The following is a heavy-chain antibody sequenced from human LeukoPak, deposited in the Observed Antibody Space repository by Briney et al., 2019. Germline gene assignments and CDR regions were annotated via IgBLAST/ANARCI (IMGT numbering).Heavy chain of an antibody. Sequence: ASVKVSCKVSGYTFTDYYIHWLQQAPGKGLEWMGIVDPEDGEARYAEMFQGRVTITADTSTDTVYMDLSSLRSDDTAVYYCGTGLYYWGQGTLVTVSS. CDR3: GTGLYY. CDR1: GYTFTDYY. CDR2: VDPEDGEA. J-gene: IGHJ4*02. V-gene: IGHV1-69-2*01.